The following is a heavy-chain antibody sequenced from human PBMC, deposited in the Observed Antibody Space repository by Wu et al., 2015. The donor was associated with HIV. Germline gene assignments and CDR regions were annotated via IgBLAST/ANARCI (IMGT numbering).Heavy chain of an antibody. CDR3: ARDATPITTEFDY. CDR1: GYTFTDYY. D-gene: IGHD4-11*01. Sequence: QVQLLQSGAEVKKPGASVIISCKASGYTFTDYYIYWVRQAPGHGLEWMAWINPSGGATIYAEAFEGRVTVTTDTSMKTVYMELESLTSGDTAMYFCARDATPITTEFDYWGQGTLITVSS. CDR2: INPSGGAT. V-gene: IGHV1-2*02. J-gene: IGHJ4*02.